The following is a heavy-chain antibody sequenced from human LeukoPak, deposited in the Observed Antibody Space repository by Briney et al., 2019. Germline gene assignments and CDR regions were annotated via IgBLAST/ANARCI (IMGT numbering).Heavy chain of an antibody. Sequence: PLETLSLTCAVYGGSFCGYYWSWIRQPPGKGLEWIGEINHSGSTNYNPSLKSRVTISVDTSKNQFSLKLSSVTAAGTAVYYCARVSYYDSSGPKDYWGQGTLVTVSS. CDR2: INHSGST. CDR1: GGSFCGYY. CDR3: ARVSYYDSSGPKDY. J-gene: IGHJ4*02. D-gene: IGHD3-22*01. V-gene: IGHV4-34*01.